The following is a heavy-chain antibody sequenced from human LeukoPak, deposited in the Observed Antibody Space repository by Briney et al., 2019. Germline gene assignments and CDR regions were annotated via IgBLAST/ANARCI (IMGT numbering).Heavy chain of an antibody. CDR2: LNPSGGST. V-gene: IGHV1-46*04. J-gene: IGHJ4*02. D-gene: IGHD3-22*01. CDR3: ARSMIS. CDR1: GYTFTSYY. Sequence: ASVKVSCKPSGYTFTSYYMHWVRQAPGQGLEWMAELNPSGGSTRYAQNLQGSVTITRDTSPSTVYIDISTLRAENTPVYYCARSMISGGQGTLVTVS.